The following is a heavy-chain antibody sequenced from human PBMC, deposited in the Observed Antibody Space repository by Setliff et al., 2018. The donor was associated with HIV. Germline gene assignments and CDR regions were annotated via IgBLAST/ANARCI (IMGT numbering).Heavy chain of an antibody. V-gene: IGHV4-61*08. CDR2: LYYSGSI. CDR3: ARGLRTSLVFFDS. Sequence: SETLSLTCNVSAASVGTGAYYWSWIRQSPGKGLEWLGYLYYSGSIDYNPSLKTRVSISIDMSKNQFSLKMSSVTAADTAVYFCARGLRTSLVFFDSWGQGILGTV. J-gene: IGHJ4*02. D-gene: IGHD2-8*01. CDR1: AASVGTGAYY.